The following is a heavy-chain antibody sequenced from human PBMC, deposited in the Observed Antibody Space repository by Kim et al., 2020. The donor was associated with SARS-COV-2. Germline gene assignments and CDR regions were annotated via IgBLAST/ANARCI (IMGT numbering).Heavy chain of an antibody. CDR3: ARDPSNIRQLEYNWFDP. D-gene: IGHD6-13*01. CDR1: GFTFSSYS. Sequence: GGSLRLSCAASGFTFSSYSMNWIRQAPGKGLEWVSYISSSSSTIYYADSVKGRFTISRDNAKNSLYLQMNSLRDEDTAVYYCARDPSNIRQLEYNWFDPWGQGTLVTVSS. V-gene: IGHV3-48*02. CDR2: ISSSSSTI. J-gene: IGHJ5*02.